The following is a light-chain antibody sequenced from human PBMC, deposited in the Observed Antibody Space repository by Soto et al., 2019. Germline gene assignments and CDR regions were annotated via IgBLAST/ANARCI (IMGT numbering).Light chain of an antibody. V-gene: IGKV4-1*01. Sequence: DIVMTQSPDSLAVSLGERATINCKSSQSVLYSSNNKKYLAWYQQKPGQPPKLLIYWASTRESGVPYRFSGSGSGIDFTLTISSLQAEDVAVYYCQQYSSTPLTFGGGTKVEIK. CDR3: QQYSSTPLT. CDR2: WAS. J-gene: IGKJ4*01. CDR1: QSVLYSSNNKKY.